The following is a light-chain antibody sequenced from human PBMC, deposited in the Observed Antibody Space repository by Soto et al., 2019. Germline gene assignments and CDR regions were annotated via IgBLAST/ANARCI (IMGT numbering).Light chain of an antibody. J-gene: IGKJ4*01. V-gene: IGKV1-27*01. CDR1: QGIAPY. CDR3: QKYNSAPLT. Sequence: DVQMTQSPSSLSAFVGDRVTITYRASQGIAPYLAWFQQKPGKVPKLLIYATSLLQSGVPSRFSGSGSGTDFTLTINSLQPEDVGTYYCQKYNSAPLTFGGGTKVEIK. CDR2: ATS.